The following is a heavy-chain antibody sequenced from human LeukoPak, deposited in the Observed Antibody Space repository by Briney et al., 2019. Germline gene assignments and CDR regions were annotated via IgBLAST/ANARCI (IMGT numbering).Heavy chain of an antibody. J-gene: IGHJ6*03. D-gene: IGHD3-10*01. CDR1: GVSISGYY. V-gene: IGHV4-59*08. CDR3: ARGGVRENYYYFSMDV. CDR2: IYYSGST. Sequence: SETLSLTCTVSGVSISGYYWSWIRQPPGKGLEWIGYIYYSGSTNYNPSLKSRVTISVDTSKNQFSLKLSSVTAADTAVYYCARGGVRENYYYFSMDVWGKGTTVTVSS.